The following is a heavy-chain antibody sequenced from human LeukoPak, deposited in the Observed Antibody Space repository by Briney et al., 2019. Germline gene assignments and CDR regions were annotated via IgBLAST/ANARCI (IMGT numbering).Heavy chain of an antibody. CDR2: IYSGGST. V-gene: IGHV3-66*02. D-gene: IGHD2-2*01. CDR1: GFTVSSNY. Sequence: GSLRLSCAASGFTVSSNYMSWVRQAPGKGLEWVSVIYSGGSTYYADSVKGRFTISRDNSKNTLYLQMNSLRAEDTAVYYCARECSTCSYYFDYWGQGTLVTVSS. J-gene: IGHJ4*02. CDR3: ARECSTCSYYFDY.